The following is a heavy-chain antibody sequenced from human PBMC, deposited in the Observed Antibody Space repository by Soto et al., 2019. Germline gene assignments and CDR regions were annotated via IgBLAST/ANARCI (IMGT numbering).Heavy chain of an antibody. CDR2: VNHSGEA. V-gene: IGHV4-34*01. D-gene: IGHD2-2*01. Sequence: SETLSLTCGAYGGSFRNYYWIWVRQPPGKGLEWIGEVNHSGEATYNPSLQSRVSISLNTSNNHFPLKMTSVAAADTAIYFCARAGRFTRSWFDPWGQGTQVTVSS. CDR1: GGSFRNYY. CDR3: ARAGRFTRSWFDP. J-gene: IGHJ5*02.